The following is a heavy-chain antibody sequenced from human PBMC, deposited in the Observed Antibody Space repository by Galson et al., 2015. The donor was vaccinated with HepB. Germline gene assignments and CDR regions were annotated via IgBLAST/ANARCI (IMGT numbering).Heavy chain of an antibody. D-gene: IGHD3-22*01. CDR1: GFTFSSYA. J-gene: IGHJ4*02. CDR3: AKGPEGHYDSSGLNY. Sequence: SLRLSCAASGFTFSSYAMSWVRQAPGKGLEWVSAISGSGGSTHYADSVKGRFTISRDNSKNTLYLQMNSLRAEDTAVYYCAKGPEGHYDSSGLNYWGQGTLVTVSS. V-gene: IGHV3-23*01. CDR2: ISGSGGST.